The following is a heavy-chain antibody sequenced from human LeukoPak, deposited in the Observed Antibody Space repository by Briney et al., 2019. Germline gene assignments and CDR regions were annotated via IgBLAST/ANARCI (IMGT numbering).Heavy chain of an antibody. CDR2: IYYSGST. Sequence: SETLSLTCTVSGGSISSYSWSWIRQPPGKGLEWIGYIYYSGSTNYNPSLKSRVSITVDTSKDQFSLKLTSVTAADTAVYYCARLKTTHFDYWGQGILVTVAS. V-gene: IGHV4-59*08. CDR1: GGSISSYS. D-gene: IGHD1-14*01. CDR3: ARLKTTHFDY. J-gene: IGHJ4*02.